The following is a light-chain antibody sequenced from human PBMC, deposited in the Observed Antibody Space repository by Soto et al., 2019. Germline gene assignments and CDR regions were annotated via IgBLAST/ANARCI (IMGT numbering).Light chain of an antibody. CDR3: AAWDDILNAVV. Sequence: QAVVTQPPSASGTPGQRVTISCSGSSSNIGSNTVHWYQQLPGTAPKLLIYSNNQRPSGVPDRFSGSKSGTSASLAISGLQSEDEADYYCAAWDDILNAVVFGGGTQLTVL. CDR1: SSNIGSNT. J-gene: IGLJ2*01. V-gene: IGLV1-44*01. CDR2: SNN.